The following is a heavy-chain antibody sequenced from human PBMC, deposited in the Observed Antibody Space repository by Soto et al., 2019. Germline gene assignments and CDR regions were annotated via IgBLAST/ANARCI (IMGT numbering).Heavy chain of an antibody. D-gene: IGHD2-15*01. CDR2: IYSGGST. V-gene: IGHV3-53*02. CDR3: ARGYPTGGNGLDV. J-gene: IGHJ6*02. CDR1: GFTVSDNY. Sequence: EVQLVETGGGLIQPGGSVRLSCAASGFTVSDNYMNWVREAPGKGLEWVSVIYSGGSTYYTDSVKGRFTISRDNSKNTLYLQMNSLRAEDTAVYYCARGYPTGGNGLDVWGQGTTVTVSS.